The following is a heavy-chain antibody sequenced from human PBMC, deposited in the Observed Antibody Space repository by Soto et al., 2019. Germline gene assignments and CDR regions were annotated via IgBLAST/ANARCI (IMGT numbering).Heavy chain of an antibody. CDR3: ARGGTYYDILTGYYADGMDV. CDR2: IYYSGST. Sequence: SETLSLTCTVSGGSISSYYWSWIRQPPGKGLEWIGYIYYSGSTNYNPSLKSRVTISVDTSKNQFSLKLSSVTAADTAVYYCARGGTYYDILTGYYADGMDVWGQGTTVTVSS. J-gene: IGHJ6*02. V-gene: IGHV4-59*01. D-gene: IGHD3-9*01. CDR1: GGSISSYY.